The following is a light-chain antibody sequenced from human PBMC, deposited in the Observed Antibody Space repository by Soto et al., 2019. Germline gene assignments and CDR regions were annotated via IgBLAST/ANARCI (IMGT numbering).Light chain of an antibody. V-gene: IGKV2D-29*02. J-gene: IGKJ4*01. CDR1: QSLLHSAGETF. Sequence: VMTQTPLTLSVRPGQPASISCKSSQSLLHSAGETFLFWYLQKPGQSPQLLIYEVSNRFSGVPDRFSGSGSGTDFTLDISRVGAEDFAVYYCQQYGTSPPLTFGGGTKVDIK. CDR2: EVS. CDR3: QQYGTSPPLT.